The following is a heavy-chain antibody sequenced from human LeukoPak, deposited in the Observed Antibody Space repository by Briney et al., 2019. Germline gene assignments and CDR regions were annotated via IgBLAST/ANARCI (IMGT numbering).Heavy chain of an antibody. CDR1: GFTFSSYG. Sequence: PGGSLRLSCAGSGFTFSSYGMSWVRQAPGKGLEWVSTISGSGSNTYYADSVKGRFTISRDNAKNSLYLQMNSLRAEDTAVYYCARGALRLDYWGQGTLITVSS. CDR2: ISGSGSNT. V-gene: IGHV3-23*01. J-gene: IGHJ4*02. D-gene: IGHD3-16*01. CDR3: ARGALRLDY.